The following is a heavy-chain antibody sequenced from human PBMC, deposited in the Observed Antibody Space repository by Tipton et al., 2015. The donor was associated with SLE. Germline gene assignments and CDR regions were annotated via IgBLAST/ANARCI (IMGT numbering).Heavy chain of an antibody. J-gene: IGHJ4*02. Sequence: LRLSCTVSGVSTSSNYWSWIRQPPGKVLEWIGYIHYRGGTNYTPSLKSRVTISVDTSKNQFSLKLSSVTAADTAVYYCAREVYGIFDSWGQGALVTVSS. CDR2: IHYRGGT. D-gene: IGHD3-16*01. CDR1: GVSTSSNY. V-gene: IGHV4-59*01. CDR3: AREVYGIFDS.